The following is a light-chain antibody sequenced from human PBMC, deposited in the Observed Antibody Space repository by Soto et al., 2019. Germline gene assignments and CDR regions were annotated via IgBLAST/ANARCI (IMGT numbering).Light chain of an antibody. CDR1: QSVSSN. Sequence: EIVMTQSPATLSVSPGERATLPCRASQSVSSNLAWYQQKPGQAPRLLIYGASTRATGIPARFSGSGSGTEFTLTISSLKYEDFAVYYCQQYNNWPRTFGQGTKVDIK. J-gene: IGKJ1*01. V-gene: IGKV3-15*01. CDR2: GAS. CDR3: QQYNNWPRT.